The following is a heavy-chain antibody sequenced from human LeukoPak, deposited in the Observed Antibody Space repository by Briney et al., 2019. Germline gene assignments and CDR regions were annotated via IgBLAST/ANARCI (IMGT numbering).Heavy chain of an antibody. Sequence: GASVKVSFKASGYTFTSYAMHWVRQAPGQRLEWMGWINAGNGNTKYSQKFQGRVTITRDTSASTAYMELSSLRSEDTAVYYCARGPRSDFWTGYYENWFDPWGQGTLVTVSS. D-gene: IGHD3/OR15-3a*01. CDR3: ARGPRSDFWTGYYENWFDP. CDR2: INAGNGNT. CDR1: GYTFTSYA. V-gene: IGHV1-3*01. J-gene: IGHJ5*02.